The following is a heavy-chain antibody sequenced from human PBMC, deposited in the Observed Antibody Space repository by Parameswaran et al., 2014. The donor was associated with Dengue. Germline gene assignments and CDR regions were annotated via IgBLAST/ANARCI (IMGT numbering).Heavy chain of an antibody. CDR3: AADRGGLRYFDWLLPTGY. V-gene: IGHV1-58*01. Sequence: WVRQAPGQRLEWIGWIVVGSGNTNYAQKFQERVTIIRDMSTSTAYMELSSLRSEDTAVYYCAADRGGLRYFDWLLPTGYWGQGTLVTVSS. J-gene: IGHJ4*02. CDR2: IVVGSGNT. D-gene: IGHD3-9*01.